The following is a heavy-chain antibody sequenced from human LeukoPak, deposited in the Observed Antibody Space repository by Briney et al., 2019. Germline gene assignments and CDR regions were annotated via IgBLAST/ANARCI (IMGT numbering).Heavy chain of an antibody. Sequence: SETLSLTCTVSSGSISTSNYYWGWVRQPPGKALEWIGNIFYSGSTYYSPSLKSRVTISVDKSKNQFSLKLSSVTAADTAVYYCARVGLRYFDYWGQGTLVTVSS. V-gene: IGHV4-39*07. CDR2: IFYSGST. CDR1: SGSISTSNYY. J-gene: IGHJ4*02. CDR3: ARVGLRYFDY.